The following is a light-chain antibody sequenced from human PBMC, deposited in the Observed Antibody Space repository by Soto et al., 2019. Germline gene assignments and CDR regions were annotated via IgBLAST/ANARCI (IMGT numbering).Light chain of an antibody. CDR2: EAA. CDR3: QQSNNYPWT. V-gene: IGKV1-5*03. Sequence: DIQMTQSPSTLSASVGDRVTITCRASQYIHNYLAWYQQKPGEAPKLLIYEAANLESGVPSRFSGSGTGTEFTLTISSLQPDDFATYYCQQSNNYPWTFGLGTRVEI. CDR1: QYIHNY. J-gene: IGKJ1*01.